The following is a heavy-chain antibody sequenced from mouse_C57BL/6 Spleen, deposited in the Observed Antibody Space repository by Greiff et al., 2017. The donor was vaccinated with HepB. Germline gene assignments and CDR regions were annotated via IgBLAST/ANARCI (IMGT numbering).Heavy chain of an antibody. CDR3: ARSSYSSYAMDY. J-gene: IGHJ4*01. V-gene: IGHV5-4*03. CDR2: ISDGGSYT. Sequence: DVMLVESGGGLVKPGGSLKLSCAASGFTFSSYAMSWVRQTPEKRLEWVATISDGGSYTYYPDNVKGRFTISRDNAKNNLYLQMSHLKSEDTAMYYCARSSYSSYAMDYWGQGTSVTVSS. CDR1: GFTFSSYA. D-gene: IGHD2-5*01.